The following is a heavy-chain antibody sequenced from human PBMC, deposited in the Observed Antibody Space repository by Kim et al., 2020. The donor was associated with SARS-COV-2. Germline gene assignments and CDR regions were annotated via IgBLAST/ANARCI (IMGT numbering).Heavy chain of an antibody. CDR2: IWYDGNNK. CDR1: GFTFSTYG. D-gene: IGHD5-12*01. CDR3: ARDGKVATIPGYFDY. J-gene: IGHJ4*02. V-gene: IGHV3-33*01. Sequence: GGSLRLSCAASGFTFSTYGMHWVRQAQGKGLEWMAVIWYDGNNKYHADSVKGRFTISRDNSKNTLYLQMNSLRAEDTAIYYCARDGKVATIPGYFDYWGQGTLVTVSS.